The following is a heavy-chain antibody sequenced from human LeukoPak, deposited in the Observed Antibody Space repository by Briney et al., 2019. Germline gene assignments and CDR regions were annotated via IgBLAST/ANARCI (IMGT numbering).Heavy chain of an antibody. V-gene: IGHV3-48*01. Sequence: GGSLRLSCAASGFTFSSYSMNWVRQAPGKGLEWVSYISSSSSTIYYADSVKGRFTISRDNAKNSLYLQMNSLRAEDTAVYYCARETAYYGSGGGIDYWGQGTLVTVSS. J-gene: IGHJ4*02. CDR2: ISSSSSTI. CDR3: ARETAYYGSGGGIDY. CDR1: GFTFSSYS. D-gene: IGHD3-10*01.